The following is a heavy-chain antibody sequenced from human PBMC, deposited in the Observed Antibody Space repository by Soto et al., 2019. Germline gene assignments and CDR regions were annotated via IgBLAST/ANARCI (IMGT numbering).Heavy chain of an antibody. V-gene: IGHV4-34*01. J-gene: IGHJ5*02. CDR3: ARGFRFCSGGSCYAGWFDP. D-gene: IGHD2-15*01. Sequence: QVQLQQWGAGLLKPSETLSLTCVVYGGSFSGYYWSWIRQPPGTGREWIGELNHSGSTNYNPSLRGRHTISVDPSKNQFSLRLSSVTAAHTAVYYCARGFRFCSGGSCYAGWFDPWGQGTVVTVSS. CDR2: LNHSGST. CDR1: GGSFSGYY.